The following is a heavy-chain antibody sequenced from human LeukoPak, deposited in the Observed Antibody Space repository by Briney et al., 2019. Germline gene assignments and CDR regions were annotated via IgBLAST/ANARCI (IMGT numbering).Heavy chain of an antibody. CDR2: IYTSGST. D-gene: IGHD3-10*01. V-gene: IGHV4-61*02. J-gene: IGHJ5*02. CDR3: ARCVPPEYYYGSGSYGGESRWFDP. Sequence: TPSQTLSLTCTVSGGSISSGSYYWSWIRQPAGKGLEWIGRIYTSGSTNYYPSLKSRVTISVDTSKNQFSLKLSSVTAADTAVYYCARCVPPEYYYGSGSYGGESRWFDPWGQGTLVTVSS. CDR1: GGSISSGSYY.